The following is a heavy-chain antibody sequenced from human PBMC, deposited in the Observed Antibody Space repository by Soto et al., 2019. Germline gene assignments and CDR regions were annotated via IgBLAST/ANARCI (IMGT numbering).Heavy chain of an antibody. CDR1: GGSISSSNW. CDR2: IYHSGST. J-gene: IGHJ4*02. CDR3: ARRAMTTVTFDY. V-gene: IGHV4-4*02. D-gene: IGHD4-17*01. Sequence: PSETLSLTCAVSGGSISSSNWWSWVRQPPGKGLEWNGEIYHSGSTNYNPSLKSRVTISVDKSKNQFSLKLSFVTAADTALYYCARRAMTTVTFDYWGQGTLVTVSS.